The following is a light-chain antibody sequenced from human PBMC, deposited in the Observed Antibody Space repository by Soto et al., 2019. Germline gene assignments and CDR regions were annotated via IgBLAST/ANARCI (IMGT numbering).Light chain of an antibody. CDR2: EVS. CDR1: QSLLDTDGKTY. CDR3: LQTIQLPWT. J-gene: IGKJ1*01. V-gene: IGKV2D-29*01. Sequence: VLTQAPLSLSVTPGQPASISCKSSQSLLDTDGKTYMFWYLQRPGQPPQLLIYEVSKRFSGVAERFSGSGSGTDFTLEISRVEAEDVGVYYCLQTIQLPWTFGQGTKVEIK.